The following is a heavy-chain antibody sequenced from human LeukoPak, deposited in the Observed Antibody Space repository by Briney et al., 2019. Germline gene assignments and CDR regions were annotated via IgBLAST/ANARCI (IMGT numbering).Heavy chain of an antibody. CDR2: INPNSGGT. CDR1: GYIFATYG. V-gene: IGHV1-2*02. D-gene: IGHD3-10*01. J-gene: IGHJ4*02. CDR3: ARDAYYGSGSYMSYYFDY. Sequence: ASVKVSCKASGYIFATYGVSWVRQAPGQGLEWMGWINPNSGGTNYAQKFQGRVTMTRDTSISTAYMELSRLRSDDTAVYYCARDAYYGSGSYMSYYFDYWGQGTLVTVSS.